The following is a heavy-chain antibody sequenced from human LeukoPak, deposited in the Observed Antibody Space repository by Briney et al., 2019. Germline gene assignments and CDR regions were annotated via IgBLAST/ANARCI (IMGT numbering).Heavy chain of an antibody. CDR3: ARSVVSPYYYDSSAWFDP. J-gene: IGHJ5*02. Sequence: SETLSLTCTVSGGSISSYYWSWIRQPPGKGLEWIGYIYYSGSTNYNPSLKSRVTISVDTSKNQFSLKLSSVTAADTAVYYCARSVVSPYYYDSSAWFDPWGQGTLVTVSS. CDR1: GGSISSYY. CDR2: IYYSGST. V-gene: IGHV4-59*01. D-gene: IGHD3-22*01.